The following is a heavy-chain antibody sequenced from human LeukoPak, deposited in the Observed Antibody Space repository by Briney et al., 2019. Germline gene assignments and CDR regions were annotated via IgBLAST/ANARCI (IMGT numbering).Heavy chain of an antibody. V-gene: IGHV4-34*01. CDR1: GGSFSGYY. CDR3: ARGSSGWYTWFDP. D-gene: IGHD6-19*01. CDR2: INHSGST. Sequence: SETLSLTCAVYGGSFSGYYWSWIRQPPGKGLEWIGEINHSGSTNYNPSLKSRVTISVDTSKNQFSLKLSSVTAADTAVYYCARGSSGWYTWFDPWGQRTLVTVSS. J-gene: IGHJ5*02.